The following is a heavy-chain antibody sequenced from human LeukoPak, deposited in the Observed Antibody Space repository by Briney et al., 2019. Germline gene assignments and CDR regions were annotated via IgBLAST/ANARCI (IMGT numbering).Heavy chain of an antibody. V-gene: IGHV3-23*01. D-gene: IGHD3-22*01. Sequence: GGSLRLSCAASGFTFSSYAMSWVRQAPGKGLEWVSAISGSGGSTYYADSVKGRFTISRDNSKNTLYLQMNSLRAEDTAVYYCASTGGHSSGYYYPGYWGQGTLATVSS. J-gene: IGHJ4*02. CDR2: ISGSGGST. CDR3: ASTGGHSSGYYYPGY. CDR1: GFTFSSYA.